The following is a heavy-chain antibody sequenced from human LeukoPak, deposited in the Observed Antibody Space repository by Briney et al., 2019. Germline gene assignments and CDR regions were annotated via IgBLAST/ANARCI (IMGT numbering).Heavy chain of an antibody. D-gene: IGHD6-13*01. CDR3: ARSRSSSWFLFDY. V-gene: IGHV4-59*01. CDR2: IYYSGST. Sequence: PSETLSLTCTVSGASISSYYWSWIRQPPGKGLEWIGYIYYSGSTNYNPSLKSRVTISVDTSKNQFSLKLNSVTAADTAVYYCARSRSSSWFLFDYWGQGTLVTVSS. CDR1: GASISSYY. J-gene: IGHJ4*02.